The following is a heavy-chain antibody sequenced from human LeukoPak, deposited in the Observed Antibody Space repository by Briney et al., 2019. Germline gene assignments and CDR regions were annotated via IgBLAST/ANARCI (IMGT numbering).Heavy chain of an antibody. CDR1: GGSISSGAYS. CDR3: ARDLRGEFDY. V-gene: IGHV4-30-2*01. CDR2: IYQSGTT. Sequence: SETLSLTWAVSGGSISSGAYSWSWIRQPPGKGLEWIGYIYQSGTTYYNPSLKSRVTISADRSKNQFSLNLSSVTAADTAVYYCARDLRGEFDYWGQGTLVTVSS. J-gene: IGHJ4*02. D-gene: IGHD5/OR15-5a*01.